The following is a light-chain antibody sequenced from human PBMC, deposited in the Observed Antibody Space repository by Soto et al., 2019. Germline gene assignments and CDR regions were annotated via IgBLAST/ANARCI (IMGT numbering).Light chain of an antibody. V-gene: IGKV3-11*01. Sequence: EIVMTQSPVTLSVSPVERATLSGIASQSVSSYLAWYQQKPGQAPRLLIYDASNRATGIPARFSGSGSGTDFTLTISSLEPEDFAVYYCQQRSNWPPITFGQGTRLEIK. CDR2: DAS. J-gene: IGKJ5*01. CDR1: QSVSSY. CDR3: QQRSNWPPIT.